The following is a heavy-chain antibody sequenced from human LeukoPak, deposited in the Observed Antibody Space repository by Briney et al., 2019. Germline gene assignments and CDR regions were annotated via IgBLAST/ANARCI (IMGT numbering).Heavy chain of an antibody. D-gene: IGHD3-16*01. CDR1: GFTFSSYW. CDR2: ISTDGSST. V-gene: IGHV3-74*01. J-gene: IGHJ5*02. Sequence: PGGSLRLSCAASGFTFSSYWMHWVRQGPGKGLVWVSRISTDGSSTDYADSVKGRFTIYRENAKNTLYLQMNSLRAEDTAVYYCARTRTLPIAGGFDTWGQGSLVTVSS. CDR3: ARTRTLPIAGGFDT.